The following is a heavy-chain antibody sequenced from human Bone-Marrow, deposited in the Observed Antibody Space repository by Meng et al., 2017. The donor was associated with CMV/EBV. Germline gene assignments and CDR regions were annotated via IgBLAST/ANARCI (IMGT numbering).Heavy chain of an antibody. CDR2: ISWDGGST. Sequence: GESLKISCAASGFTFDDYAIHWVRQAPGKGLEWVSLISWDGGSTYYADSVKGRFTISRDNSKNSLSLQMNSLRAGDTALYYCVKDRCSGGSCYHFDYWGQGTLVTVSS. CDR3: VKDRCSGGSCYHFDY. D-gene: IGHD2-15*01. J-gene: IGHJ4*02. V-gene: IGHV3-43D*03. CDR1: GFTFDDYA.